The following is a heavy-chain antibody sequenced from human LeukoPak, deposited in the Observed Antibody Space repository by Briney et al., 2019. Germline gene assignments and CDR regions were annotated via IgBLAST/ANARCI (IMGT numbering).Heavy chain of an antibody. CDR3: ARRRGGITMVRGVIIN. D-gene: IGHD3-10*01. CDR2: INHSGST. Sequence: SETLSLTCAVYGGSFSGYYWSWIRQPPGKGLEWIGEINHSGSTNYNPSLKSRVTISVDTSKNQFSLKLSSVTAADTAVYYCARRRGGITMVRGVIINWGQGTLVTVSS. J-gene: IGHJ4*02. V-gene: IGHV4-34*01. CDR1: GGSFSGYY.